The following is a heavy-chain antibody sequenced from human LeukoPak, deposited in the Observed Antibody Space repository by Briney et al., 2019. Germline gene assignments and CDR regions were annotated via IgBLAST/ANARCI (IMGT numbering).Heavy chain of an antibody. CDR2: IYHSGRT. D-gene: IGHD6-6*01. CDR1: GYSISSGYY. V-gene: IGHV4-38-2*01. Sequence: PSETLSLTCAVSGYSISSGYYWGWIRQPPGKGLEWIGSIYHSGRTFYNPSLKSRVIVSVDTSKNQFSLKLSSVTAADTAVYCCARQPLYSTSSPNFDYWGQGTLVTVSS. J-gene: IGHJ4*02. CDR3: ARQPLYSTSSPNFDY.